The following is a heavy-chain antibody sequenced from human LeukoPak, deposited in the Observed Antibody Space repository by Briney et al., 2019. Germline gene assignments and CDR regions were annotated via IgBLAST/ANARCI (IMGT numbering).Heavy chain of an antibody. J-gene: IGHJ5*02. Sequence: GRSLRLSCAASGFTFSSYAMHWVRQAPGKGLEWVAVISYDGSNKYYADSVKGRFTISRDNSKNTLYLQMNSLRAEDTAVYYCANLGIAAAGRPYWFDPWGQGTLVTVSS. D-gene: IGHD6-13*01. CDR3: ANLGIAAAGRPYWFDP. CDR1: GFTFSSYA. V-gene: IGHV3-30*04. CDR2: ISYDGSNK.